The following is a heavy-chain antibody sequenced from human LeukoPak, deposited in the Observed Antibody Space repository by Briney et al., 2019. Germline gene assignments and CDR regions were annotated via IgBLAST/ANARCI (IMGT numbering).Heavy chain of an antibody. V-gene: IGHV4-34*01. D-gene: IGHD5-24*01. CDR2: INHSGST. CDR1: GFTVSSNY. Sequence: PGGSLRLSCAASGFTVSSNYMSWVRQAPGKGLEWIGEINHSGSTNYNPSLKSRATISVDTSKNQFSLKLSSVTAADTAVYYCARGRRDGYSLLWLDYWGRGTLVTVSS. CDR3: ARGRRDGYSLLWLDY. J-gene: IGHJ4*02.